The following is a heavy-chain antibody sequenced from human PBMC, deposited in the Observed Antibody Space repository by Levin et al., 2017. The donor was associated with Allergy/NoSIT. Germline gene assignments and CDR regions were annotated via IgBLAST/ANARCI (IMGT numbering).Heavy chain of an antibody. CDR2: INHSGSS. D-gene: IGHD3-16*01. CDR1: DESFTTFY. V-gene: IGHV4-34*01. Sequence: ASETLSLTCAVSDESFTTFYWTWIRQPPGKGLEWIGEINHSGSSNYNPSLKSRVNIEVDTSKSQFSLKLTSVTAADTAVYYCAREGANWFDPWGQGTLVTVSS. J-gene: IGHJ5*02. CDR3: AREGANWFDP.